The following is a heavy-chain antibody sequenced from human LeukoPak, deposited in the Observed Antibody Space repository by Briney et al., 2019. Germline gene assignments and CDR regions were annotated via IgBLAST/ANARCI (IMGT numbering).Heavy chain of an antibody. V-gene: IGHV1-69*04. CDR3: ARDLLAEYYYGSGSYSLGY. Sequence: SVKVSCKASGGTFSSYTISWVRQAPGQGLEWMGRIIPILGIANYAQKFQGRVTITADKSTSTAYVELSSLRSEDTAVYYCARDLLAEYYYGSGSYSLGYWGQGTLVTVSS. CDR1: GGTFSSYT. D-gene: IGHD3-10*01. CDR2: IIPILGIA. J-gene: IGHJ4*02.